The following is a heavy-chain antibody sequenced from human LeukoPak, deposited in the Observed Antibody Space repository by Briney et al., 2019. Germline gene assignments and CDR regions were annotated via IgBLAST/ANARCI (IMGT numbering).Heavy chain of an antibody. CDR3: AREGSPYNSSWWGAFDI. Sequence: GGSLRLSCADSGFTFSSYAMHWVRQAPGKGLEWVALISYDGSNKYYADSVKGRFTSSRDNSKNTLYLQMNSLRAEDTAVYYCAREGSPYNSSWWGAFDIWGQGTMVTVSS. CDR1: GFTFSSYA. J-gene: IGHJ3*02. CDR2: ISYDGSNK. V-gene: IGHV3-30*04. D-gene: IGHD6-13*01.